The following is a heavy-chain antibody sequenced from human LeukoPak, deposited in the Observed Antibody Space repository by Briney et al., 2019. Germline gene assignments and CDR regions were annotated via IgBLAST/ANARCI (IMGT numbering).Heavy chain of an antibody. CDR2: IYYSGST. CDR3: SGFWSGYYPPFTGMDV. CDR1: GGSVSSGSYY. V-gene: IGHV4-61*01. J-gene: IGHJ6*02. D-gene: IGHD3-3*01. Sequence: SETLSLTCTVSGGSVSSGSYYWSWIRQPPGKGLEWIGYIYYSGSTNYNPSLKSRVTISVDTSKNQFPLKLSSVTAADTAVYYCSGFWSGYYPPFTGMDVWGQGTTVTVSS.